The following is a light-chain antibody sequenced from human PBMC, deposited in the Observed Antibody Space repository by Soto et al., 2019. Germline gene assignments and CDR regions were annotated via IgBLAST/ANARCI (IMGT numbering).Light chain of an antibody. CDR1: QSIGNY. Sequence: EVVLTQSPATLSLSPGEGATLSCRASQSIGNYLAWYQQKPGQAPRLLIYGASSRATGIPDRFTGSGSGTDFTLTISRLEPEDFAVYYCQQHGSSLALTFGGGTKVDIK. CDR3: QQHGSSLALT. CDR2: GAS. J-gene: IGKJ4*01. V-gene: IGKV3-20*01.